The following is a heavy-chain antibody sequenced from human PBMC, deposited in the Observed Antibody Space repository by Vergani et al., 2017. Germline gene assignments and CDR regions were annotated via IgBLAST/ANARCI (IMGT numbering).Heavy chain of an antibody. Sequence: EVQLVETGGGLIQPGGSLRLSCAASGFTVSSNYMSRVRQAPGKGLEWGSVIYSGGSTYYADYVKGRFTISRDNSKNTLYLQMNSLRAEDTAVYYCARATGPSNYGQLVLYYYYMDVWGKGTTVTVSS. J-gene: IGHJ6*03. V-gene: IGHV3-53*02. CDR1: GFTVSSNY. D-gene: IGHD6-6*01. CDR3: ARATGPSNYGQLVLYYYYMDV. CDR2: IYSGGST.